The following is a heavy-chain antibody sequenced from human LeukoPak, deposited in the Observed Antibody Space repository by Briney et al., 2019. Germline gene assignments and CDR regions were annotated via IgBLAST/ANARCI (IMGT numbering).Heavy chain of an antibody. V-gene: IGHV3-21*01. CDR2: ISSSSSYI. Sequence: KAGGSLRLSCAASGFTFSSYSMNWVRQAPGKGLEWVSSISSSSSYIYYADSVKGRFTISRDNAKNSLYLQMNSLRAEDTAVYYCASGIAAAGGCNYWGQGTLVTVSS. D-gene: IGHD6-13*01. J-gene: IGHJ4*02. CDR1: GFTFSSYS. CDR3: ASGIAAAGGCNY.